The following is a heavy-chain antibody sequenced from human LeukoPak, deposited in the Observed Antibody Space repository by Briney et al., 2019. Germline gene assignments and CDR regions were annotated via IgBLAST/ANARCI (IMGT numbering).Heavy chain of an antibody. CDR3: AKAGIAVPATPEY. D-gene: IGHD6-19*01. V-gene: IGHV3-23*01. CDR1: GFTFSSYA. Sequence: GGSLRLSCAASGFTFSSYAMDWVRQAPGKGLEWVSVISGSGDTTYYSDSVKGRFIISRDNSRNTLYLQMNSLRVDDTAVYYCAKAGIAVPATPEYCGQGTQVTVSS. CDR2: ISGSGDTT. J-gene: IGHJ4*02.